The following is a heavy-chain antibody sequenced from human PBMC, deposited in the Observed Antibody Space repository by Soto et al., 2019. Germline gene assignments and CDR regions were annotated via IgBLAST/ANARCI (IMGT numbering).Heavy chain of an antibody. J-gene: IGHJ4*02. Sequence: QVQLVGSGGGVVQPGRSLRLSCAASGFTFSSYGMHWVRQAPGKGLEWVAVISYDGSNKYYADSVKGRFTISRDNSKNTLYLQMNSLRAEDTAVYYCAKEWQRDRTIDYWGQGTLVTVSS. D-gene: IGHD6-25*01. CDR1: GFTFSSYG. V-gene: IGHV3-30*18. CDR3: AKEWQRDRTIDY. CDR2: ISYDGSNK.